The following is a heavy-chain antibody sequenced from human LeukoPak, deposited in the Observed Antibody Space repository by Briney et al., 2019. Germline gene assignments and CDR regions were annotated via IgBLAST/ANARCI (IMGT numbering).Heavy chain of an antibody. CDR1: GFTFSSYW. D-gene: IGHD2-2*01. CDR2: IKEDGSES. V-gene: IGHV3-7*01. J-gene: IGHJ6*03. CDR3: ARLGKTLAVVPAPMGKKAIKYFYYMDV. Sequence: GGSLRLSCAASGFTFSSYWMSWVRQAPGKGLEWVANIKEDGSESYFVDSVKGRFTISRDNAKNSLYLQMNSLRAEDTAIYYCARLGKTLAVVPAPMGKKAIKYFYYMDVWGKGTTVTVSS.